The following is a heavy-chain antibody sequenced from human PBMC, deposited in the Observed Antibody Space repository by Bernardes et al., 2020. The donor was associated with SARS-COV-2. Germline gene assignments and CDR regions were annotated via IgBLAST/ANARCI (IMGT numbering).Heavy chain of an antibody. CDR1: GFTFSSYA. D-gene: IGHD3-3*01. V-gene: IGHV3-30-3*01. Sequence: GGSLRLSCAASGFTFSSYAMHWVRQAPGKGLEWVAVISYDGSNKYYADSVKGRFTISRDNSKNTLYLQMNSLRAEDTAVYYCARGPHRKPKLYDFWSGYQTEGYYYYGMDVWGQGTTVTVSS. CDR2: ISYDGSNK. J-gene: IGHJ6*02. CDR3: ARGPHRKPKLYDFWSGYQTEGYYYYGMDV.